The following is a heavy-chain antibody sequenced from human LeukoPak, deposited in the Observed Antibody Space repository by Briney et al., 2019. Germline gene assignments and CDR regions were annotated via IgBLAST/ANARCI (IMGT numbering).Heavy chain of an antibody. CDR1: GSSFTSYW. CDR3: ARLPYGGNYYYYYYMDV. V-gene: IGHV5-51*07. J-gene: IGHJ6*03. Sequence: GESLKISCKGSGSSFTSYWIGWVHQMPGKGLEWMGIIYPGDSDTRYSPSFQGQVTISADKSISTAYLQWSSLKASDTAMYYCARLPYGGNYYYYYYMDVWGKGTTVTVSS. D-gene: IGHD4-23*01. CDR2: IYPGDSDT.